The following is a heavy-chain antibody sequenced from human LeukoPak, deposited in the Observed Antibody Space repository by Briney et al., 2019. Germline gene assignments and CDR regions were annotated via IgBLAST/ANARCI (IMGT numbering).Heavy chain of an antibody. J-gene: IGHJ4*02. CDR3: ARKGYSSLYFDY. V-gene: IGHV3-21*01. Sequence: PGGSLRLSCAASGFTFSSYSMNWVRQAPGKGLEWVSSISSSSSYIYYADSVKGRFTISRDNAKNSLYLQMNSLRAEDTAVYYCARKGYSSLYFDYWGQGTLVTVSS. CDR1: GFTFSSYS. CDR2: ISSSSSYI. D-gene: IGHD6-13*01.